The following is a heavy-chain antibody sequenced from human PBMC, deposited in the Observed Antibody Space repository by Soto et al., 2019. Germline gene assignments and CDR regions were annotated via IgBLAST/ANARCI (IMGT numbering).Heavy chain of an antibody. V-gene: IGHV3-13*05. J-gene: IGHJ6*02. CDR2: IGTAGDP. CDR3: ARGPYCTNGVCYNYYGMDV. D-gene: IGHD2-8*01. CDR1: GFTFSSYD. Sequence: VGSLRLSCAASGFTFSSYDMHWVRQATGKGLEWVSAIGTAGDPYYPGSVKGRFTISRENAKNSLYLQMNSLRAGDTAVYYCARGPYCTNGVCYNYYGMDVWGQGTTVTVSS.